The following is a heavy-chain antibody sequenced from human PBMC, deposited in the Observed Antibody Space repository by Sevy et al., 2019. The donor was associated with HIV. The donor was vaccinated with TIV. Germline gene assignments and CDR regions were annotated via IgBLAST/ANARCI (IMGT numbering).Heavy chain of an antibody. J-gene: IGHJ5*01. Sequence: ASVKVSCKASGYIFTDYYFDWVRQAPGQGPEWVGWINPNNGDAGSAQKFQGRITIARDTSTSTAYMDLTRLTSDDTAMYYCARETVKGFDFWGQGTLVTVSS. CDR1: GYIFTDYY. V-gene: IGHV1-2*02. D-gene: IGHD4-4*01. CDR2: INPNNGDA. CDR3: ARETVKGFDF.